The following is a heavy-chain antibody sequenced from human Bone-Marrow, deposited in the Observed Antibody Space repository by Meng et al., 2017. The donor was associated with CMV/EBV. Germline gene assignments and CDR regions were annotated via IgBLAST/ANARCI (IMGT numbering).Heavy chain of an antibody. CDR1: GFTFSSYW. Sequence: GESLKIPCAASGFTFSSYWMSWVRQAPGKGLEWVANIKQDGSEKYYVDSVKGRFTISRDNAKNSLYLQMNSLRAEDTAVYYCARESFDGSYYTPWGQGTLVTVSS. V-gene: IGHV3-7*01. D-gene: IGHD1-26*01. CDR3: ARESFDGSYYTP. CDR2: IKQDGSEK. J-gene: IGHJ5*02.